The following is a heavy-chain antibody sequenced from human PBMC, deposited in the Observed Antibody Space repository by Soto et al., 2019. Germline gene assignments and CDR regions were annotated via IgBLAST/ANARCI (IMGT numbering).Heavy chain of an antibody. D-gene: IGHD3-22*01. Sequence: PGGSLRLSCAASGFTFSSYAMSWVRQAPGKGLEWVSAISGSGGSTYYADSVKGRFTISRDNSKNTLYLQMNSLRAEDTAVYYCAKDRITMIVVVIRGRWFDPWGQGTLVTVSS. J-gene: IGHJ5*02. CDR3: AKDRITMIVVVIRGRWFDP. CDR1: GFTFSSYA. CDR2: ISGSGGST. V-gene: IGHV3-23*01.